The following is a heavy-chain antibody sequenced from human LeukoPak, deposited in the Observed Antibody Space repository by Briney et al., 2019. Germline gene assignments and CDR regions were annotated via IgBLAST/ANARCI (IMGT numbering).Heavy chain of an antibody. CDR3: ARDWLEVAGPEVYAFDI. J-gene: IGHJ3*02. CDR1: GFTFSSYS. V-gene: IGHV3-21*01. Sequence: KPGGSLRLSCAASGFTFSSYSMNWVRQAPGKGLEWVSSISSSSSYIYYADSVKGRFTISRDNAKNSLYLQMNSLRAEDTAVYYCARDWLEVAGPEVYAFDIWGQGTMVTVSS. CDR2: ISSSSSYI. D-gene: IGHD6-19*01.